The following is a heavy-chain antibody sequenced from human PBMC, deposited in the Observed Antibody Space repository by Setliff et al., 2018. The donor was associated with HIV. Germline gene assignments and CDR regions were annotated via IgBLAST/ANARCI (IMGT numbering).Heavy chain of an antibody. V-gene: IGHV3-30*03. CDR2: MLYDGSDR. CDR1: GFSLSNYG. D-gene: IGHD3-10*01. Sequence: GVSLRLSCVASGFSLSNYGMHWVRQATGKGLERVAVMLYDGSDRSYADPVKGRFTISRDNAKNSLYLQMNNLRAEDTAMYYCARDPGAFYGPPGWYFDHWGRGTLVTVSS. CDR3: ARDPGAFYGPPGWYFDH. J-gene: IGHJ2*01.